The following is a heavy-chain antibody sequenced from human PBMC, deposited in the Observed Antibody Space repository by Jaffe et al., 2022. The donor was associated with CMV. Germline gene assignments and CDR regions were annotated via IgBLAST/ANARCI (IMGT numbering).Heavy chain of an antibody. CDR3: AKDSVIPYVDTAMVVGAFDI. Sequence: EVQLVESGGGLVQPGGSLRLSCAASGFTFSSYAMSWVRQAPGKGLEWVSAISGSGGSTYYADSVKGRFTISRDNSKNTLYLQMNSLRAEDTAVYYCAKDSVIPYVDTAMVVGAFDIWGQGTMVTVSS. J-gene: IGHJ3*02. CDR2: ISGSGGST. CDR1: GFTFSSYA. V-gene: IGHV3-23*04. D-gene: IGHD5-18*01.